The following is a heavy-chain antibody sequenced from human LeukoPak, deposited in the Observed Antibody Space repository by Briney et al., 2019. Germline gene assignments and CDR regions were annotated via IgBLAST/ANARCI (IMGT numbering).Heavy chain of an antibody. CDR3: ASGDGYLQPY. Sequence: GRSLRLSCAASGFTFSSYGMHWVRQAPGKGLEWVSIIHYDGKIRYAGSVGGRFTICRDDSENTLFLQMNSLRVDDTAVYFCASGDGYLQPYWGQGTLVTVSS. CDR1: GFTFSSYG. D-gene: IGHD2-21*01. V-gene: IGHV3-53*01. J-gene: IGHJ4*02. CDR2: IHYDGKI.